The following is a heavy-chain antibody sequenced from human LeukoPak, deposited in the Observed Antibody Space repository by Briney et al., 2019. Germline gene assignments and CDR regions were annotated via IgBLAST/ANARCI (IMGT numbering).Heavy chain of an antibody. D-gene: IGHD3-22*01. J-gene: IGHJ4*02. CDR1: GFTFSSYG. CDR2: ISGSGGST. V-gene: IGHV3-23*01. CDR3: AKRPFHYDSSGYYYDY. Sequence: GGSLRLSCAASGFTFSSYGMSWVRQAPGKGLEWVSAISGSGGSTYYADSVKGRFTISRDNSKNTLYLQMNRLRAEDTAVYYCAKRPFHYDSSGYYYDYWGQGTLVTVSS.